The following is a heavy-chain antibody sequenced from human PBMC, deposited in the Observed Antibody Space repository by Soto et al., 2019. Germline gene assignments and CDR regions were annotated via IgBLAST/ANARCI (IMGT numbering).Heavy chain of an antibody. D-gene: IGHD3-16*01. V-gene: IGHV3-23*01. CDR1: GFTFTNYG. CDR2: IGGSGTR. CDR3: TNVLFGGGEY. J-gene: IGHJ4*02. Sequence: EVQLLESGGALVQPGGSLRLSCAASGFTFTNYGMSWVRQAPGKGLEWVAAIGGSGTRYYRDSVKGRFSISRDTSKNTLFLQMSSLRVEDTAVYYCTNVLFGGGEYWGQGTLVTVSS.